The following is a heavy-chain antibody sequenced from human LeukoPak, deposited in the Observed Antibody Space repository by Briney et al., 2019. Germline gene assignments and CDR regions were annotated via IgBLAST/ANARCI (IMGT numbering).Heavy chain of an antibody. D-gene: IGHD2-15*01. Sequence: SETLSLTCTVSGGSISSYYWGWIRQPAGKGLEWIGRIYYSGSTNYNPSLKSRVTISVDTSKNQFSLKLSSVTAADTAVYYCARDQGYCSGGSCFSDNWFDPWGQGTLVTVSS. V-gene: IGHV4-4*07. J-gene: IGHJ5*02. CDR2: IYYSGST. CDR3: ARDQGYCSGGSCFSDNWFDP. CDR1: GGSISSYY.